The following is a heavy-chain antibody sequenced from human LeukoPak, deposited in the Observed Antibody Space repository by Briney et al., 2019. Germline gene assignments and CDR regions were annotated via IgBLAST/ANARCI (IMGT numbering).Heavy chain of an antibody. CDR2: IYYTGSP. D-gene: IGHD3-22*01. J-gene: IGHJ4*02. CDR1: GGSVSGYY. Sequence: SETLSLTCSVSGGSVSGYYWSWIRQFPGKRLEWIGHIYYTGSPFSTPPLQRRVSLSLDTSKNQLFLRLTSVTAADTAVYYCARSYYDKSGYRYYDHWGQGTLVTVSS. CDR3: ARSYYDKSGYRYYDH. V-gene: IGHV4-59*02.